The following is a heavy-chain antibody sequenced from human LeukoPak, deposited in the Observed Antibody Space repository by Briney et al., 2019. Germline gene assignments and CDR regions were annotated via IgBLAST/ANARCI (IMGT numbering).Heavy chain of an antibody. J-gene: IGHJ6*03. V-gene: IGHV4-34*01. Sequence: SETLSLTCAVYGGSFSGYYWSWVRQPPGKALEWIGEINLTGRTNYNPYLKSRVTISLDTSKNQFSLKLNSVTAADTAAYYCARGGGGVIITSYYYYLDVWAKGTTVTVSS. CDR3: ARGGGGVIITSYYYYLDV. CDR2: INLTGRT. CDR1: GGSFSGYY. D-gene: IGHD3-3*01.